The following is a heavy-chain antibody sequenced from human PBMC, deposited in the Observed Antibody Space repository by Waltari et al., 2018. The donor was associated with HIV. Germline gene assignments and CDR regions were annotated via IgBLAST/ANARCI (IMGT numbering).Heavy chain of an antibody. CDR3: TKDQTGAADS. D-gene: IGHD1-1*01. J-gene: IGHJ5*02. Sequence: EVQLLQSGGDLVQPGGSLRLSWAASGFTFGNYAMNWVRQAPGKGLEWVSSISGGGGTTYYAGSVKGRFTVSRDNSKNTLYLQMNSLRVEDTAMYYCTKDQTGAADSWGQGTQVTVPS. CDR1: GFTFGNYA. CDR2: ISGGGGTT. V-gene: IGHV3-23*01.